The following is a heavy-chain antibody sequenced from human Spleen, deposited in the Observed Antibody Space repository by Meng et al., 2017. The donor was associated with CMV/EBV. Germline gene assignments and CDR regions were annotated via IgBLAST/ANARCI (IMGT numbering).Heavy chain of an antibody. CDR3: ARELYYFDSSGYTPYYFDY. Sequence: GESLKISCAASGFTVSGHYMSWVRQAPGKGLEWVSVIYSGGNTYYADSVKGRFTISRDKSKNTMFLQMHCLRAEDTAVYYCARELYYFDSSGYTPYYFDYWGQGTLVTVSS. CDR2: IYSGGNT. J-gene: IGHJ4*02. V-gene: IGHV3-66*02. CDR1: GFTVSGHY. D-gene: IGHD3-22*01.